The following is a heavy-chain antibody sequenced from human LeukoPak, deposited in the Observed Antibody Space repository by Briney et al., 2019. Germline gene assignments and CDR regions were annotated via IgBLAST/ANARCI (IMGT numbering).Heavy chain of an antibody. CDR1: GGSVSSGSYY. CDR2: IYYSGST. D-gene: IGHD5-12*01. V-gene: IGHV4-61*01. CDR3: ARAPYGGYGSFDY. Sequence: PSETLSLTCTVSGGSVSSGSYYWSWIRQPPGKGLEWIGYIYYSGSTNYNPSLKSRVTISVDTSKNQFSLKLRSVTAADTAVYYCARAPYGGYGSFDYWGQGTLVTVSS. J-gene: IGHJ4*02.